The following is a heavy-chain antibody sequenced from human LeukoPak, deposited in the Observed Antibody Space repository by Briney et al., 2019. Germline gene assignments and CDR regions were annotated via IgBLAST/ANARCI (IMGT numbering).Heavy chain of an antibody. CDR1: GYSISSGYY. Sequence: SETLSLTCAVSGYSISSGYYWGWIRQTPGKGLEWIGSIHHSGSTYYNPSLKSRVTILVDTSKNHFSLKLNSVTAADTAVYYCAGKYYYHSSGYFYVDYWGQGTLVTVSS. D-gene: IGHD3-22*01. CDR2: IHHSGST. J-gene: IGHJ4*02. V-gene: IGHV4-38-2*01. CDR3: AGKYYYHSSGYFYVDY.